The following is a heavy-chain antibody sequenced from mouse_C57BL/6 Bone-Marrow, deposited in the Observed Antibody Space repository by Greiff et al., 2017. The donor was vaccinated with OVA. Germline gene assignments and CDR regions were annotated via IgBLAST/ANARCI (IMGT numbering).Heavy chain of an antibody. D-gene: IGHD2-10*01. CDR1: GFTFSDYY. V-gene: IGHV5-16*01. J-gene: IGHJ1*03. CDR3: ARFPYYFYWYFDV. Sequence: DVKLVESAGGLVQPGSSMKLSCTASGFTFSDYYMAWVRQVPEKGLEWVANINYDGSSTYYLDSLKSRFIISRDNAKNILYLQMSSLKSEDTATYFCARFPYYFYWYFDVWGTGTTVTVSS. CDR2: INYDGSST.